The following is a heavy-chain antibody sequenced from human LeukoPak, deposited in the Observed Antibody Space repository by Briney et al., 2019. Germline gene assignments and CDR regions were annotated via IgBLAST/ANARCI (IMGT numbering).Heavy chain of an antibody. D-gene: IGHD3-10*01. J-gene: IGHJ6*03. V-gene: IGHV4-39*01. CDR1: GGSISSSSYY. CDR2: MYYSGST. CDR3: ARLYGSGKPYYYHYMDV. Sequence: SETLSLTCTVSGGSISSSSYYWGWIRQPPGKGLEWIGSMYYSGSTYYNPSLKSRVTMSVDTSKIQFSLKLSSVTAADTAVYYCARLYGSGKPYYYHYMDVWGKGTTVTVSS.